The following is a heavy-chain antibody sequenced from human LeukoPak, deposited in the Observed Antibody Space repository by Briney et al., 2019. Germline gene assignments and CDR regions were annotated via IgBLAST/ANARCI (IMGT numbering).Heavy chain of an antibody. CDR1: GGPFRGFF. J-gene: IGHJ5*02. CDR2: SSHSGSS. Sequence: SETLSLTCAVYGGPFRGFFWSWIRQAPGKGLEWIGESSHSGSSNYNPSLKSRITMSLDTSKSQVSLRLTSVTAADTAIYYCARGIFYGGRNQYIWFDLWGQGTLVTVSS. D-gene: IGHD4-23*01. CDR3: ARGIFYGGRNQYIWFDL. V-gene: IGHV4-34*01.